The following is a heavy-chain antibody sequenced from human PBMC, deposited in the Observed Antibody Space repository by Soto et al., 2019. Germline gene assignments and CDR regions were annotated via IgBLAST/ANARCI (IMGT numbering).Heavy chain of an antibody. Sequence: PGGSLRLSCAASGFTFSDHYMDWVRQAPGKGLEWVGRSRNKANSYTTEYAASVKGRFTISRDDSKNSVHLQMNSLRAEDTALYYCTRSTTYSGRFYVDYWGQGTLVTVSS. V-gene: IGHV3-72*01. CDR1: GFTFSDHY. J-gene: IGHJ4*02. CDR3: TRSTTYSGRFYVDY. CDR2: SRNKANSYTT. D-gene: IGHD1-26*01.